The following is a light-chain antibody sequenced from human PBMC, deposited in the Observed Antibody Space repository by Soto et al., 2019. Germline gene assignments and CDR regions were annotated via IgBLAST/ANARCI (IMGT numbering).Light chain of an antibody. CDR3: QQYYSAPLT. Sequence: DIVMTQSPDSLAVSLGERATINCKSSQSVLYSSNDRNYLAWYQQKPGQPPKLLIYWASTRESGVPDRFSGSGSWTDSTLTINSLQAEDVAVYYCQQYYSAPLTFGGGTKVEIK. CDR2: WAS. J-gene: IGKJ4*01. V-gene: IGKV4-1*01. CDR1: QSVLYSSNDRNY.